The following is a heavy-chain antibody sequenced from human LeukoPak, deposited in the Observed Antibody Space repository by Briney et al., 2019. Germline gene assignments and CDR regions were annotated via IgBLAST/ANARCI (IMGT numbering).Heavy chain of an antibody. V-gene: IGHV3-43*02. D-gene: IGHD6-13*01. CDR2: ISPRGGGT. Sequence: PGGTLRLSCAASGFTFSNYGMNWVRQAPGKGLEWLSGISPRGGGTYYADSVKGRFTISRDNSKNSLYLQMNSLRTEDTALYYCAKDSGSSWYYFDYWGQGTLVTVSS. J-gene: IGHJ4*02. CDR1: GFTFSNYG. CDR3: AKDSGSSWYYFDY.